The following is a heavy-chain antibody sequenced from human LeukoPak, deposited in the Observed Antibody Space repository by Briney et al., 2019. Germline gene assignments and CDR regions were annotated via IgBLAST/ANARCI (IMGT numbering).Heavy chain of an antibody. D-gene: IGHD2-21*02. CDR3: ARVGCGGDCPTNWFDP. J-gene: IGHJ5*02. CDR1: GGTFSSYA. Sequence: SVKVSCKASGGTFSSYAISWVRQAPGQGLEWMGRIIPIFGIANYAQKFQGRVTITADKSTSTAYMELSSLRSEDTAVYYCARVGCGGDCPTNWFDPWGLGTLVTVSS. CDR2: IIPIFGIA. V-gene: IGHV1-69*04.